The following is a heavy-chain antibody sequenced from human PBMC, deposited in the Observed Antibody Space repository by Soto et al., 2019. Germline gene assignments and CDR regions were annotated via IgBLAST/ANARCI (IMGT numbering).Heavy chain of an antibody. Sequence: GGSLRLSCAASGFTFSSYSMNWVRQAPGKGLEWVSSISSSSSYIYYADSVKGRFTISRDNAKNSLYLQMNSLRAEDTAVYYCARDSSIAARPPWFDPWGQGTLVTVSS. J-gene: IGHJ5*02. CDR3: ARDSSIAARPPWFDP. V-gene: IGHV3-21*01. CDR2: ISSSSSYI. D-gene: IGHD6-6*01. CDR1: GFTFSSYS.